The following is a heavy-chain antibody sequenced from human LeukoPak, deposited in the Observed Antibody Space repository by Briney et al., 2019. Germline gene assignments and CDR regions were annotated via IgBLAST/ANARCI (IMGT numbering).Heavy chain of an antibody. Sequence: SETLSLTCAVYGRSFSGYYWSWIRQPPGKGLEWIGEINHSGSTNYNPSLKSRVAISVDTPKNQFSLKLSSVTAADTAVYYCASFSSPGDYWGQGTLVTVSS. CDR1: GRSFSGYY. CDR3: ASFSSPGDY. J-gene: IGHJ4*02. D-gene: IGHD6-13*01. CDR2: INHSGST. V-gene: IGHV4-34*01.